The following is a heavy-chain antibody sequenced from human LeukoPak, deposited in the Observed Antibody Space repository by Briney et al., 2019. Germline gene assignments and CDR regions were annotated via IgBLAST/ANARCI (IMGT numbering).Heavy chain of an antibody. CDR1: GFTFSYYG. J-gene: IGHJ4*02. CDR3: ARDQPYSSGLDTFDY. V-gene: IGHV3-30*02. Sequence: PGGSLRLSCAASGFTFSYYGMHWVRQPPGKGLEWVAFIRYKASDKYYADSVKGRFTISRDNAKNSLYLQMNSLRAEDTAVYYCARDQPYSSGLDTFDYWGQGTLVTVSS. D-gene: IGHD3-10*01. CDR2: IRYKASDK.